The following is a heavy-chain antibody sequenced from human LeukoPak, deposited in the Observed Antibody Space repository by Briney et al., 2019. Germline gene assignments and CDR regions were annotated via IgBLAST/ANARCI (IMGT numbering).Heavy chain of an antibody. Sequence: GGSLRLSCEASGFTFSSYAMNWVRQAPGEGLEWVSGISGSGGSTYYADSVKGRFTISRDNSKNTLYLQMNSLRAEDTAVYYCAKDTCSGGSCYWPFDYWGQGTLVTVSS. CDR1: GFTFSSYA. D-gene: IGHD2-15*01. V-gene: IGHV3-23*01. J-gene: IGHJ4*02. CDR3: AKDTCSGGSCYWPFDY. CDR2: ISGSGGST.